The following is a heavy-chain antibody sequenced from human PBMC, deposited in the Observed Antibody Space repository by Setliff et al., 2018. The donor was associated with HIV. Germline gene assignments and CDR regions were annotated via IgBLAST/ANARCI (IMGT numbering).Heavy chain of an antibody. V-gene: IGHV4-34*01. CDR2: VDQSGST. Sequence: SQTLSLTCAVYGGSFSGYSWTWIRQPPGKGLEWIGEVDQSGSTNYNPSLKSRVTTSVDTSKNQFSLRLSSVTAADTAVYYCARGLGGYCSSVSCYEADHWGQGTLVTVSS. CDR3: ARGLGGYCSSVSCYEADH. J-gene: IGHJ5*02. D-gene: IGHD2-2*01. CDR1: GGSFSGYS.